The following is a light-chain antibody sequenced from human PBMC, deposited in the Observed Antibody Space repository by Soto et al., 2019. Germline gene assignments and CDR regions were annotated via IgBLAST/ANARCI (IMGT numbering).Light chain of an antibody. CDR2: GAS. CDR1: HSVSSSY. CDR3: QQYNNWPPIT. V-gene: IGKV3-15*01. J-gene: IGKJ1*01. Sequence: EIVVTHSPPTLSLSPVGRATLSCSAIHSVSSSYLAFYQQKPGQAPRLLLYGASTRATGIPARFSGSGSGTEFTLTISSLQSEDFAVYYCQQYNNWPPITFGQGTKVDIK.